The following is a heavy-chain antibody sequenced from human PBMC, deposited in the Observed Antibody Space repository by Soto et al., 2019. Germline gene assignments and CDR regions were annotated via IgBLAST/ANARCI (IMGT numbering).Heavy chain of an antibody. CDR1: QFTFSYYA. V-gene: IGHV3-23*01. Sequence: EVQLLESGGGLVQPGGSLRLSCAASQFTFSYYAMGWVRQAPGKGLEWVSLISGAGGSTNYADSVKGRFAISRDNSENTLYLQMNSLSAEDTAVYYCAKGSPPFDLWGRGTLVIVSS. CDR2: ISGAGGST. CDR3: AKGSPPFDL. J-gene: IGHJ2*01.